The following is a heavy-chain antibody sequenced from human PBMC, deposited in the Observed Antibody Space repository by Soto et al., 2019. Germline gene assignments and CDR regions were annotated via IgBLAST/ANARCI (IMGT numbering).Heavy chain of an antibody. D-gene: IGHD6-13*01. CDR3: AKADLSSWALDY. Sequence: EVQLLESGGGLVQPGGSLRLSCAASGFIFSNYPMSWVRQTPGKGLEWVSGISGSGRSTYHADSEKGRFTISRDNSKNTLYLQMNSLRAEDTAVYYCAKADLSSWALDYWGQGTLITVSS. V-gene: IGHV3-23*01. CDR2: ISGSGRST. J-gene: IGHJ4*02. CDR1: GFIFSNYP.